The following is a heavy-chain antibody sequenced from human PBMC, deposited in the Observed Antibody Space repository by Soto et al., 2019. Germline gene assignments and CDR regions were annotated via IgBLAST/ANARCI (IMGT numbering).Heavy chain of an antibody. D-gene: IGHD3-22*01. CDR2: ISSSSSYI. Sequence: EVQLVESGGGLVKPGGSLRLSCAASGFTFSSYSMNWVRQAPGKGLEWVSSISSSSSYIYYADSVKGRFTISRDNAKNSLYLEMNSLRGEDKAVYYCATGEYYYDSSGYYYCWGQGTLVTVSS. CDR1: GFTFSSYS. CDR3: ATGEYYYDSSGYYYC. V-gene: IGHV3-21*01. J-gene: IGHJ4*02.